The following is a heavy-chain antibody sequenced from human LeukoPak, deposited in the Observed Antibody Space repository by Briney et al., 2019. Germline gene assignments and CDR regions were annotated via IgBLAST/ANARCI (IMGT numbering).Heavy chain of an antibody. J-gene: IGHJ4*02. V-gene: IGHV3-30-3*01. CDR1: GFTFSSYA. CDR2: ISYDGSNK. D-gene: IGHD3-9*01. CDR3: AKDIARYFDWLLS. Sequence: GGSLRLSCAASGFTFSSYAMHWVRQAPGKGLEWVAVISYDGSNKYYADSVKGRFTISRDNAKNSLYLQMNSLRAEDTALYYCAKDIARYFDWLLSWGQGTLVTVSS.